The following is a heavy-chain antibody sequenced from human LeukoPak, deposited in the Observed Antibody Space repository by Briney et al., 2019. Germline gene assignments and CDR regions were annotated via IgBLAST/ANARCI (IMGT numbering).Heavy chain of an antibody. CDR3: AKGGRYYDSSGYLGAFDI. J-gene: IGHJ3*02. D-gene: IGHD3-22*01. CDR1: GFTFDDYA. Sequence: PGGSLRLSCAASGFTFDDYAMHWVRQAPGKGLEWVSGISWNSGSIGFADSVKGRFTISRDNAKNSLYLQMNSLRAEDTALYYCAKGGRYYDSSGYLGAFDIWGQGTMVTVSS. V-gene: IGHV3-9*01. CDR2: ISWNSGSI.